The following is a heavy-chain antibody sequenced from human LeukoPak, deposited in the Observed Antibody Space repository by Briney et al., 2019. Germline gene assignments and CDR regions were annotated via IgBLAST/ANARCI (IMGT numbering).Heavy chain of an antibody. CDR3: ARGVEPLAANTLAY. CDR1: GFTVITND. V-gene: IGHV3-53*01. J-gene: IGHJ4*02. D-gene: IGHD1-14*01. CDR2: LYSDGNT. Sequence: GGSLRLSCAASGFTVITNDMTWVRQAPGKGLEWVSFLYSDGNTKYADSVQGRFTISRDNSKNTLYLQMNSLSPDDTAVYYCARGVEPLAANTLAYWGQGTLVTVSS.